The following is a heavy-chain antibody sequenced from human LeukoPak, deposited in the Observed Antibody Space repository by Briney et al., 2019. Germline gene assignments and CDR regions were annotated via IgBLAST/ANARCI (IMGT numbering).Heavy chain of an antibody. CDR2: IYYSGST. V-gene: IGHV4-39*01. Sequence: SSETLSLTCTVSGGSISSSSYYWGWIRQPPGKGLEWIGSIYYSGSTYYNPSLKSRVTISVDTSKNQFSLKLSSVTAADTAVYYCARGPALSIVVVPEGNFDYWGQGTLATVSS. D-gene: IGHD2-2*01. J-gene: IGHJ4*02. CDR3: ARGPALSIVVVPEGNFDY. CDR1: GGSISSSSYY.